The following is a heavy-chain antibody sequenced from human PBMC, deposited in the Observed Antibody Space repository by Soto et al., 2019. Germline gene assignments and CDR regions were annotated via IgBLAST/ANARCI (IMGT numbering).Heavy chain of an antibody. CDR3: ARAGYCSGGSCYWGWDYYGIDI. D-gene: IGHD2-15*01. CDR1: GYAFTSYG. J-gene: IGHJ6*04. V-gene: IGHV1-18*01. CDR2: ISAYNGNT. Sequence: ASVKVSGKVSGYAFTSYGISWVRQAPGQGLEWMGWISAYNGNTNYAQKLQGRVTMTTDTSTSTAYMELRSLRSDDTAVYYCARAGYCSGGSCYWGWDYYGIDIWGKGTTVTVSS.